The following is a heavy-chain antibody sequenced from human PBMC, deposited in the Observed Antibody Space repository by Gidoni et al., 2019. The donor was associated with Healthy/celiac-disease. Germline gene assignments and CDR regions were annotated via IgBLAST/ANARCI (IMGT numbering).Heavy chain of an antibody. D-gene: IGHD6-19*01. CDR2: INPSGGST. V-gene: IGHV1-46*01. Sequence: QVQLVQSGAEVKKPGASVQVSCKASGYTFTSYYMHWVRQAPGQGLEWMGIINPSGGSTSYAQKFQGRVTMTRDTSTSTVYMELSSLRSEDTAVYYCARDVAVAGTMDFAFDIWGQGTMVTVSS. CDR3: ARDVAVAGTMDFAFDI. CDR1: GYTFTSYY. J-gene: IGHJ3*02.